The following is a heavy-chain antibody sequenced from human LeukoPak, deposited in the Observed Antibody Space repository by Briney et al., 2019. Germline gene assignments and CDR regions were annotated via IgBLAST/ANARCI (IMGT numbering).Heavy chain of an antibody. V-gene: IGHV1-18*01. CDR2: ISAYNGNT. CDR3: ARDRSGCSSTSCQKPYNWFDP. D-gene: IGHD2-2*01. J-gene: IGHJ5*02. Sequence: ASAKVSCKASGYTFTSYGISWVLQAPGHGLEWMGWISAYNGNTNYAQKLQGRVTMTTDTSTSTAYMELRSLRSDDTAVYYCARDRSGCSSTSCQKPYNWFDPWGQGTLVTVSS. CDR1: GYTFTSYG.